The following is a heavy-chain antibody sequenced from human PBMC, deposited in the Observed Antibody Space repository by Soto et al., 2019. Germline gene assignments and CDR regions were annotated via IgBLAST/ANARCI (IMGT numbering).Heavy chain of an antibody. CDR2: IYPSDSDT. Sequence: GESLKISRKGSGYRFPSYWIGWVRQMPGKGLEGMGIIYPSDSDTRYNQSFQSKVTISADKSISTAYLQWSSLKGADNAMYYCARAAAGLYYYYGMDVWGQGTTVTVSS. CDR1: GYRFPSYW. V-gene: IGHV5-51*01. CDR3: ARAAAGLYYYYGMDV. D-gene: IGHD6-13*01. J-gene: IGHJ6*02.